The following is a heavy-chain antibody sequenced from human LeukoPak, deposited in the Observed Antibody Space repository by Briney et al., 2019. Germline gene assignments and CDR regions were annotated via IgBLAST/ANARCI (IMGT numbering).Heavy chain of an antibody. Sequence: PGGSLRLSCAASGFTFSSYSMNWVRQAPGKGLEWVSSISSSSYIYYADSVKGRFTISRDNAKNSLYLQMNSLRAEDTAVYYCARDRQYSSSWYFEGIYWGQGTLVTVSS. D-gene: IGHD6-13*01. J-gene: IGHJ4*02. CDR2: ISSSSYI. CDR1: GFTFSSYS. CDR3: ARDRQYSSSWYFEGIY. V-gene: IGHV3-21*01.